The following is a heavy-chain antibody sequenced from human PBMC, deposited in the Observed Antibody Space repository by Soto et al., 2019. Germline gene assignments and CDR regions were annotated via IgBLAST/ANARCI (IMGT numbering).Heavy chain of an antibody. CDR1: GFTFSTSA. CDR3: ARASYHDYGDHFDY. J-gene: IGHJ4*02. Sequence: PGGSLRLSCSASGFTFSTSAMTWVRQAPGKGLEWVSTISTSGGSTYYTDSVKGRFTISRDNSQNTLYLQMNSLRAEDTAVYYCARASYHDYGDHFDYWGQGTLVTVSS. V-gene: IGHV3-21*01. CDR2: ISTSGGST. D-gene: IGHD4-17*01.